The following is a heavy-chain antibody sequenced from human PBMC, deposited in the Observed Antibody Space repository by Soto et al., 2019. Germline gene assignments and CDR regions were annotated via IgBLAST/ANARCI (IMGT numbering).Heavy chain of an antibody. J-gene: IGHJ6*02. CDR2: IWYDGSNK. Sequence: QVQLVESGGGVVQPGRSLRLSCAASGFTFSSYGMHWVRQAPGKGLEWVAVIWYDGSNKYYADSVKGRFTISRDNSKNTRYLQMNSLRAEDTAVYYCARDQGWELDYYYYGMDVWGQGTTVTVSS. CDR1: GFTFSSYG. CDR3: ARDQGWELDYYYYGMDV. D-gene: IGHD1-26*01. V-gene: IGHV3-33*01.